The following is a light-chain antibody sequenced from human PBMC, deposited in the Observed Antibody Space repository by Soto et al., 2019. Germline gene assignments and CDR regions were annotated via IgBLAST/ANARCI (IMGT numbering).Light chain of an antibody. CDR1: SSDVGGYNY. J-gene: IGLJ1*01. CDR2: EVS. CDR3: NSYSSTSPPYV. V-gene: IGLV2-14*01. Sequence: QSALTQPASVSGSPGQSITISCTGTSSDVGGYNYVSWFQQHPGKAPKLMIYEVSNRPSGVSNRFSGSKSGNTASLTISGLQAEDEADYYCNSYSSTSPPYVFGSGTKLTVL.